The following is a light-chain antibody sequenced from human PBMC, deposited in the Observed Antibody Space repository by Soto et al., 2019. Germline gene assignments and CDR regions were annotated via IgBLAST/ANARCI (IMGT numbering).Light chain of an antibody. CDR2: WAS. J-gene: IGKJ1*01. V-gene: IGKV4-1*01. CDR3: QQYYSTQWT. Sequence: DIVLTQSPDSLAVSLGERATINCESSQSVLYSSNNKNYLAWFQQKPGQPPQLLIYWASTRESGVPDRFSGSVSGTDFTLTISNLQAEDMEVYYCQQYYSTQWTFGQGTKVEIK. CDR1: QSVLYSSNNKNY.